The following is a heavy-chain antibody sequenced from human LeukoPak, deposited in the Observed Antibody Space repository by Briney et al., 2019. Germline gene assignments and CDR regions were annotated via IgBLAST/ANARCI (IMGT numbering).Heavy chain of an antibody. D-gene: IGHD6-6*01. Sequence: ASVKVSCKASGYTFTGYYMHWARQSPGQGLEWMGWINPNSGGTNYAQKFQGRVTMTRDTSISTAYMELSRLRSDDTAVYYCARGSKVAAPWDNDAFDIWGQGTMVTVSS. CDR1: GYTFTGYY. CDR3: ARGSKVAAPWDNDAFDI. J-gene: IGHJ3*02. V-gene: IGHV1-2*02. CDR2: INPNSGGT.